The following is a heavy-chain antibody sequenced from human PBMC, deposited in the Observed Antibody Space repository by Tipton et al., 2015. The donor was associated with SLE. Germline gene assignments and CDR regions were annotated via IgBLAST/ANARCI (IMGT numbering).Heavy chain of an antibody. CDR1: GFTFSNYI. V-gene: IGHV3-21*01. J-gene: IGHJ6*02. CDR3: AKDSRRGVSLWLREPEDYYYGMDV. Sequence: SLRLSCAASGFTFSNYIMNWVRQAPGKGLEWVSSISSRSNYIYYADSVKGRFTISRDNAKNSLYLQMNSLRAEDTAVYYCAKDSRRGVSLWLREPEDYYYGMDVWGQGTTVTVSS. CDR2: ISSRSNYI. D-gene: IGHD3-10*01.